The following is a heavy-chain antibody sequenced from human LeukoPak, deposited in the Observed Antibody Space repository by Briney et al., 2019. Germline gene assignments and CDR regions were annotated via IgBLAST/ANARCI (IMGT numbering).Heavy chain of an antibody. D-gene: IGHD6-13*01. CDR2: INHSGST. Sequence: SETLSLTCAVYGGSFSGYYWSWIRQPPGKGLEWIGEINHSGSTNYNPSLKSRVTISVDTSKNQFSLKLSSVTAADTAVYYCARRLGVAAALGVWFDPWGQGTLVTVSS. CDR3: ARRLGVAAALGVWFDP. V-gene: IGHV4-34*01. CDR1: GGSFSGYY. J-gene: IGHJ5*02.